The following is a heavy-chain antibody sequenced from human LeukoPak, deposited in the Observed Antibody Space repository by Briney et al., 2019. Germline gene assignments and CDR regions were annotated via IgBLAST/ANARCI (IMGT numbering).Heavy chain of an antibody. D-gene: IGHD3-16*02. CDR2: INHSGST. J-gene: IGHJ6*02. CDR1: GGSFSGYY. V-gene: IGHV4-34*01. Sequence: TSETLSLTCAVYGGSFSGYYWSWIRQPPGKGLEWIGEINHSGSTNYNPSLKSRVTISVDTSKNQFSLKLSSVTAADTAVYYCAREGRLYYYYYYGMDVWGQGTTVTVSS. CDR3: AREGRLYYYYYYGMDV.